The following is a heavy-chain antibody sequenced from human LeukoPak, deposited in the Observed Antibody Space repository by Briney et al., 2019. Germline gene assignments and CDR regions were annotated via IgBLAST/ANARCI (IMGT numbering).Heavy chain of an antibody. Sequence: SQTLSLTCATSGDTVSSNSAAWNWIRQSPSRGLEWLGRTYYRSKWYFDYAISVKSRITLNPDTSKNQFSLQLDSVTPDDTAVYYCARKYSSSWYDALDIWGQGTMVTVSS. V-gene: IGHV6-1*01. J-gene: IGHJ3*02. CDR3: ARKYSSSWYDALDI. CDR2: TYYRSKWYF. D-gene: IGHD6-13*01. CDR1: GDTVSSNSAA.